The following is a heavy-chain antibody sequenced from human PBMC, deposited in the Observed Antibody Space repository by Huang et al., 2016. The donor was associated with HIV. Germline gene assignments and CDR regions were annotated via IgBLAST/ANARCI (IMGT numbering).Heavy chain of an antibody. CDR1: GGSLSGYY. Sequence: QVHLQQWGAGLLKSAETLSLTCAVYGGSLSGYYWSWLRQTPGKGLEWIGEMNQLGSPNYNPSLKSRVSISMDGSKKQFSLKLRSISDADTAVYFCARDATKNPRGWFDPWGQGTLVTVSS. CDR2: MNQLGSP. J-gene: IGHJ5*02. CDR3: ARDATKNPRGWFDP. D-gene: IGHD3-10*01. V-gene: IGHV4-34*02.